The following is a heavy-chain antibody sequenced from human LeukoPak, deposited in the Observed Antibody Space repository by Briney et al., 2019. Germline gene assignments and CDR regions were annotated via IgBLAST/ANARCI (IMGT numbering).Heavy chain of an antibody. CDR3: ARVNLPGPGLVVTLDY. Sequence: GGSLRLSCAASEFTFGAFWMSWVRQAPGKGLEWVAVISYDGSNKYYADSVKGRFTISRDNSKNTLYLQMNSLRAEDTAVYYCARVNLPGPGLVVTLDYWGQGTLVTVSS. J-gene: IGHJ4*02. D-gene: IGHD4-23*01. V-gene: IGHV3-30-3*01. CDR2: ISYDGSNK. CDR1: EFTFGAFW.